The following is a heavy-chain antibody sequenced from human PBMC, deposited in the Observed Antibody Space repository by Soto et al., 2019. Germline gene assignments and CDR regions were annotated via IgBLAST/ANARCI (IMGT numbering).Heavy chain of an antibody. D-gene: IGHD3-22*01. Sequence: GASVKVSCKASGYTFTSYGISWVRQAPGQGLEWMGWISAYNGNTRYSQKFQGRLTLTRDTPGNTAYLELNSLISEDTAVYYCATPQDYDGCLDSWGQGTLVTVSS. V-gene: IGHV1-18*01. J-gene: IGHJ4*02. CDR1: GYTFTSYG. CDR3: ATPQDYDGCLDS. CDR2: ISAYNGNT.